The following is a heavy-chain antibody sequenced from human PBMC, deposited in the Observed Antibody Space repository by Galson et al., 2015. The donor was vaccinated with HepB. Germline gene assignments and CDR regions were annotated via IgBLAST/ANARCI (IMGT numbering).Heavy chain of an antibody. J-gene: IGHJ4*02. Sequence: SVKVSCKASGGTFSSYAISWVRQAPGQGLEWMGGIIPIFGTANYAQKFQGRVTITADESTSTAYMELSSLRSEDTAVYYCARESCTNGVCYPFDYWGQGTLVTVSS. V-gene: IGHV1-69*13. CDR3: ARESCTNGVCYPFDY. CDR1: GGTFSSYA. CDR2: IIPIFGTA. D-gene: IGHD2-8*01.